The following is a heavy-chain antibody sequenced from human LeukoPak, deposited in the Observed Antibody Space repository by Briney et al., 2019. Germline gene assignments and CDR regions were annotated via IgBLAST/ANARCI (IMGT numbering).Heavy chain of an antibody. V-gene: IGHV4-59*01. Sequence: SETLSLTCTVSGGSISSYYWSWIRQPPGKGLEWIGYIYYSGSTNYNPSLKSRVTISVDTSKNQFSLKLSSVTAADTAVYYCARGLRFITPYWFDPWGQGTLVTVSS. D-gene: IGHD5/OR15-5a*01. CDR2: IYYSGST. CDR3: ARGLRFITPYWFDP. CDR1: GGSISSYY. J-gene: IGHJ5*02.